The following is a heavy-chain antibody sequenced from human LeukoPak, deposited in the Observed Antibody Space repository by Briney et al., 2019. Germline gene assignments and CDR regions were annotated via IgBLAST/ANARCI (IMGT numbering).Heavy chain of an antibody. J-gene: IGHJ4*02. Sequence: SETLSLTCAVYGGSSSGYSWSWIRQPPGKGLEWIGEINHSGSTYYNPSLKSRVTISVDTSKNQFSLKLSSVTAADTAVYYCAREGLRLGELSDLFDYWGQGTLVTVSS. V-gene: IGHV4-34*01. CDR3: AREGLRLGELSDLFDY. D-gene: IGHD3-16*02. CDR2: INHSGST. CDR1: GGSSSGYS.